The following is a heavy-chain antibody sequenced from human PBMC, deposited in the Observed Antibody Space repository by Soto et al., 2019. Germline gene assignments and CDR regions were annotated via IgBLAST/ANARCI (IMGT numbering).Heavy chain of an antibody. CDR3: AKLTVRWSIPGHFDY. CDR1: GFTFSSYA. J-gene: IGHJ4*02. Sequence: PGGSLRLSCAASGFTFSSYAMHWVRQAPGKGLEWVAVISYDGSNKYYADSVKGRFTISRDNSKNTLYLQMNSLRAEDTAVYYCAKLTVRWSIPGHFDYWGQGTLVTVSS. CDR2: ISYDGSNK. V-gene: IGHV3-30*18. D-gene: IGHD2-8*01.